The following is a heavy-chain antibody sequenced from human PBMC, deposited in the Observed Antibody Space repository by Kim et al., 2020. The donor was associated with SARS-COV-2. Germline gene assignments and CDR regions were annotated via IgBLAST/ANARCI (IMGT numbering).Heavy chain of an antibody. CDR3: ARNYASGMGRFDP. V-gene: IGHV1-18*01. D-gene: IGHD3-10*01. Sequence: AQKLQGRVTMTTDTSTSTAYMELRSLRSDDTAVYYCARNYASGMGRFDPWGQGTLVTVSS. J-gene: IGHJ5*02.